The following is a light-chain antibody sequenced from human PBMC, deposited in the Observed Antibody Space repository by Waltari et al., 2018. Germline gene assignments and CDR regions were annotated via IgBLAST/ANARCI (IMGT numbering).Light chain of an antibody. Sequence: QTVVTQEPSLTVSPGGTVTLTCASSTGAATSGSFPTWFQQRPGQPPRSLIYRANNKHSWTPARFSGSLIGGKAALTLSGVQPEDEADYYCLLFYGGAYVFGTGTKLTVL. V-gene: IGLV7-43*01. CDR1: TGAATSGSF. CDR2: RAN. J-gene: IGLJ1*01. CDR3: LLFYGGAYV.